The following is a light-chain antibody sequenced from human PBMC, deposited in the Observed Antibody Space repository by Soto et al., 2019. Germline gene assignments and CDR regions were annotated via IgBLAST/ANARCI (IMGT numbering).Light chain of an antibody. V-gene: IGLV2-14*01. CDR1: SSDVGAYDY. Sequence: QSVLTQPASVSGSPGQSITIYCTGTSSDVGAYDYVSWYQQHPGKAPKLMIYEVTNRPSGVSDRFSGSKSGNTASLTISGLQAEDEADYYCGSYTSSSTRVFGGGTQLTVL. CDR3: GSYTSSSTRV. J-gene: IGLJ3*02. CDR2: EVT.